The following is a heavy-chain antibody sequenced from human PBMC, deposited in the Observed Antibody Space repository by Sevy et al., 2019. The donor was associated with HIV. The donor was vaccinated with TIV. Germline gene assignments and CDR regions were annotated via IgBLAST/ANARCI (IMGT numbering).Heavy chain of an antibody. Sequence: GGSLRLSCAASGFNLTDYYINWIRQAPGKGLEWISYISGGDTTTYYSDSVKGRFTVSRDNAKNSVFLKMLSLRAGVTTVYYGAEISAYCRDGTCYAGTSIDQWGEGSLVTVSS. CDR2: ISGGDTTT. J-gene: IGHJ4*02. D-gene: IGHD2-15*01. V-gene: IGHV3-11*01. CDR1: GFNLTDYY. CDR3: AEISAYCRDGTCYAGTSIDQ.